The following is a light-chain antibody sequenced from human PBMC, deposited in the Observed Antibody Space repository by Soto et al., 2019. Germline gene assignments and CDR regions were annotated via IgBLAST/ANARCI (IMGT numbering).Light chain of an antibody. CDR1: RSDIGSNF. CDR2: NSN. Sequence: QSVLSQPPSASGTPGQTVIISCSGSRSDIGSNFVNWYQHLPGTAPKLLIYNSNQRPSGGSDRFSGSKSGTSASLAISGLQSEAEADYYCAAWDDSLTGSVFGTGTKVTVL. J-gene: IGLJ1*01. CDR3: AAWDDSLTGSV. V-gene: IGLV1-44*01.